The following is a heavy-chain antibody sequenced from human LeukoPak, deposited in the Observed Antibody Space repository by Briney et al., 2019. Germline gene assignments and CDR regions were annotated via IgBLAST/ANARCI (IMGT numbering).Heavy chain of an antibody. D-gene: IGHD1-14*01. V-gene: IGHV4-38-2*02. CDR1: GYSISSGYY. CDR2: IYHSGST. J-gene: IGHJ5*02. CDR3: TRLRRRKGPFDP. Sequence: SQTLSLTCTVSGYSISSGYYWGWIRQPPGKGLEWIGSIYHSGSTYYNPSLKSRVTISLDTSRNQFSLKLSPVTAADTAVYYCTRLRRRKGPFDPWGQGTLVTVSS.